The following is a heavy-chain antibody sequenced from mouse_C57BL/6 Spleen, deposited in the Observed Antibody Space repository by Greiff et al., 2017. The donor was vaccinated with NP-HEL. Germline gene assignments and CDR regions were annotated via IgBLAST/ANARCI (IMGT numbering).Heavy chain of an antibody. CDR2: IDPSDSYT. D-gene: IGHD2-3*01. V-gene: IGHV1-50*01. J-gene: IGHJ2*01. CDR1: GYTFTSYW. Sequence: VQLQQPGAELVKPGASVKLSCKASGYTFTSYWMQWVKQRPGQGLEWIGEIDPSDSYTNYNQKFKGKATLTVDTSSSTAYMQLSSLTSEDSAVYYCARGEDGYYEDYFDYWGQGTTLTVSS. CDR3: ARGEDGYYEDYFDY.